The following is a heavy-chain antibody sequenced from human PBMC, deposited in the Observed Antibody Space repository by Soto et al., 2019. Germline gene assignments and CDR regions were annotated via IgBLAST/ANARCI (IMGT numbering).Heavy chain of an antibody. V-gene: IGHV5-51*01. J-gene: IGHJ6*02. CDR2: IYPGDSDT. D-gene: IGHD6-19*01. Sequence: GAALKISCKASGYSFTTYWICWVRQMPGKGLEWMGIIYPGDSDTKYSPSLQGQVTISADTSISTAYLQWTSLKASDTAMYYCARSRRGAYSSGWYSPSGYYNYGIDVWGQGTKVTVSS. CDR3: ARSRRGAYSSGWYSPSGYYNYGIDV. CDR1: GYSFTTYW.